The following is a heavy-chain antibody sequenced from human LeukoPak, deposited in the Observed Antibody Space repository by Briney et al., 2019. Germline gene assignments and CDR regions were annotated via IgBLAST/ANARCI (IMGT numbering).Heavy chain of an antibody. J-gene: IGHJ4*02. D-gene: IGHD3-10*01. CDR2: ISADSVNT. Sequence: ASVKVSCTTSGYIFTSYGMTWVRQAPGQGPEWMGWISADSVNTKYAQKVQGRVTVTADTSTGTVFMELRSLRSDDTAVYYCARDLGGDGSYWGYFDYWGQGTLVTVSS. CDR1: GYIFTSYG. CDR3: ARDLGGDGSYWGYFDY. V-gene: IGHV1-18*01.